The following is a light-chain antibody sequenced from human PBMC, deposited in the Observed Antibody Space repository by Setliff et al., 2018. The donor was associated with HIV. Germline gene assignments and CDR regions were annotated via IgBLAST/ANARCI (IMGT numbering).Light chain of an antibody. CDR2: EVT. CDR1: SNDVGGYDY. V-gene: IGLV2-8*01. J-gene: IGLJ3*02. CDR3: SSYVQGDTWV. Sequence: QSVLAQPPSASGSPGQSVTISCTGTSNDVGGYDYVSWYQQHPGKAPKLMIYEVTKRPSGVPDRFSGSKSGNTASLTVSGLQADDEADYYCSSYVQGDTWVFGGGTKVTVL.